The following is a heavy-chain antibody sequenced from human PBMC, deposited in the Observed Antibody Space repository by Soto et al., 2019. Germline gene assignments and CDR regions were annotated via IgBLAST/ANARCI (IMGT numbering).Heavy chain of an antibody. CDR3: ARLDLFLDWFDP. CDR1: GYTFTSYY. CDR2: INPSGGST. V-gene: IGHV1-46*01. D-gene: IGHD2-21*01. Sequence: ASVQVSCKASGYTFTSYYMHWVRQAPGQGLEWMGIINPSGGSTSYAQKFQGRVTMTRDTSTSTVYMELSSLRSEDTAVYYCARLDLFLDWFDPWGQGTLVTVSS. J-gene: IGHJ5*02.